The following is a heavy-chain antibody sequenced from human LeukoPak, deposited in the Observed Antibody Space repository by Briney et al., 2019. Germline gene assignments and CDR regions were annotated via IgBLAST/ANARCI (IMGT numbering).Heavy chain of an antibody. Sequence: SQTLSLTCAISGDSVSRNITAWYWLRQSPSRGLEWLGRTYYRSKWYHDYAVSVKSRITINPDTSKNQFSLQLNSVTPEDTAVYYCARVYYMDVWGKGTTVTVSS. D-gene: IGHD6-13*01. J-gene: IGHJ6*03. V-gene: IGHV6-1*01. CDR3: ARVYYMDV. CDR1: GDSVSRNITA. CDR2: TYYRSKWYH.